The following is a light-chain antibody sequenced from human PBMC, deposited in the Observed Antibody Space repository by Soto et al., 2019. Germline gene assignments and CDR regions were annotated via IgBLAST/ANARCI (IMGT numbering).Light chain of an antibody. CDR3: QQSYSTLMYT. Sequence: DIPMTQSPSSLSASVGDRVTITCRASQSISSYLNWYQQKPGKAPELLIYAASSLQSGVPSRFSGSGSGTDFTLTISSLQPDDFATYYCQQSYSTLMYTFGQGTKLEI. J-gene: IGKJ2*01. V-gene: IGKV1-39*01. CDR2: AAS. CDR1: QSISSY.